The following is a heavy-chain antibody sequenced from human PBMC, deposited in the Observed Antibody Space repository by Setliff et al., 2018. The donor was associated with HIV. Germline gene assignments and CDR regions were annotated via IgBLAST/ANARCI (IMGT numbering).Heavy chain of an antibody. J-gene: IGHJ4*02. Sequence: SETLSLTCAVSGYSISSGYYWGWIRQPPGKGLECIGGIGHSGLTYYNSSLKSRVTISLDTSKMQFSLRLTSVTAADTAVYYCATLDPSGGNFLAYWGRERWSPSPQ. D-gene: IGHD2-21*02. CDR3: ATLDPSGGNFLAY. CDR1: GYSISSGYY. V-gene: IGHV4-38-2*01. CDR2: IGHSGLT.